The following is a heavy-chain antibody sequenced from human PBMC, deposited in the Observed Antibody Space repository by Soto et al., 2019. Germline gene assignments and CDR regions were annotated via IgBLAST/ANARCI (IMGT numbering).Heavy chain of an antibody. D-gene: IGHD6-13*01. CDR1: GFTFSSYA. CDR3: AKDVAAAYYYYYYYMGV. Sequence: EVQLLESGGGLVQPGGSLRLSCAASGFTFSSYAMSWVRQAPGKGLEWVSAISGSGGSTYYADSVKGRFTISRDNSKNTLYLQMNSLRAEDTAVYYCAKDVAAAYYYYYYYMGVWGKGTTVTVSS. V-gene: IGHV3-23*01. J-gene: IGHJ6*03. CDR2: ISGSGGST.